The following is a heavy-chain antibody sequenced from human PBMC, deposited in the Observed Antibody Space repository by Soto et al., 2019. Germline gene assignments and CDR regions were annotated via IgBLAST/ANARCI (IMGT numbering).Heavy chain of an antibody. CDR3: ARAGPYYGSGSYYPPRSGYFDY. CDR2: IYYSGST. CDR1: GGSISSGDYY. V-gene: IGHV4-30-4*01. J-gene: IGHJ4*02. D-gene: IGHD3-10*01. Sequence: SETLSLTCTVSGGSISSGDYYWSWIRQPPGKGLEWIGYIYYSGSTYYNPSLKSRVTISVDTSKNQFSLKLSSVTAADTAVYYCARAGPYYGSGSYYPPRSGYFDYWGQGTQVTVSS.